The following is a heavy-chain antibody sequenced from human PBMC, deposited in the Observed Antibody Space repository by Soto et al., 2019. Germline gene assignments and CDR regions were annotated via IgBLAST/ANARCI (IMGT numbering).Heavy chain of an antibody. Sequence: PGGSLRLSCAASGFTFSSYDMHWVRQAPGKGLEWVAVISYDGSNKYYAESVKGRFTISRDNSKNTLYLQMNSLRTEDTAVYYCATKIVAATSDYWGQGTLVTVSS. V-gene: IGHV3-30*03. CDR3: ATKIVAATSDY. CDR2: ISYDGSNK. J-gene: IGHJ4*02. D-gene: IGHD2-15*01. CDR1: GFTFSSYD.